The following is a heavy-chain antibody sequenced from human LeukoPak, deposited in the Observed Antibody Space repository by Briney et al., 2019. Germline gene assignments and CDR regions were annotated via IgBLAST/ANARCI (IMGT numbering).Heavy chain of an antibody. D-gene: IGHD6-6*01. CDR2: IWYDGSNK. CDR3: ARDQAESSGFDY. V-gene: IGHV3-33*01. CDR1: GFTFSSYG. J-gene: IGHJ4*02. Sequence: GRSLRLSCAASGFTFSSYGMHWVRQAPGKGLEWVAVIWYDGSNKYYADSVKGRFTISRDNSKNTLYLQMNSLRAEDTAVYYRARDQAESSGFDYWGQGTLVTVSS.